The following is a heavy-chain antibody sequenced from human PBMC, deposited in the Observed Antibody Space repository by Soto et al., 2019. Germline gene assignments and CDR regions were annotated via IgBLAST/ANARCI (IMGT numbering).Heavy chain of an antibody. D-gene: IGHD4-17*01. V-gene: IGHV4-31*03. CDR2: IYYSGST. J-gene: IGHJ4*02. CDR1: GGSISSGGYY. CDR3: ARGDYDAFFDY. Sequence: LSLTCTVSGGSISSGGYYWSWIRQHPGKGLEWIGYIYYSGSTYYNPSLKSRVTISVDTSKNQFSLKLSSVTAADTAVYYCARGDYDAFFDYWGQGTLVTVSS.